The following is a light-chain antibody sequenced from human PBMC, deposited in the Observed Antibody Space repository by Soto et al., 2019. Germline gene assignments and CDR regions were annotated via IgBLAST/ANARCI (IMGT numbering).Light chain of an antibody. Sequence: EIVLTQSPLTLSFSPVERATLSFIASQSLSNTFLIWYQQKPGQAPRLLIYGVFSRATGIPDRFSGSGSGTDFTLTISRLEPEDSAVYFCHQYAYSPRTFGQGTKVDIK. CDR1: QSLSNTF. CDR2: GVF. V-gene: IGKV3-20*01. CDR3: HQYAYSPRT. J-gene: IGKJ1*01.